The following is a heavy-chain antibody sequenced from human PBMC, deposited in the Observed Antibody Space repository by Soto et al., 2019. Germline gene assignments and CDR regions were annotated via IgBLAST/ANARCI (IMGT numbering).Heavy chain of an antibody. J-gene: IGHJ6*02. CDR1: GFTFSTYG. D-gene: IGHD6-13*01. CDR2: ISYDGRSE. Sequence: QVQLVESGGGVVQPGRSLRLSCGASGFTFSTYGMHWVRQAPGKGLDWVAVISYDGRSEDYADSVKGRFTISRDNSKNTLYLQMNSLRAEDTAVYYCAKDLQATLDFYYCMDVWGQGTTVTVSS. CDR3: AKDLQATLDFYYCMDV. V-gene: IGHV3-30*18.